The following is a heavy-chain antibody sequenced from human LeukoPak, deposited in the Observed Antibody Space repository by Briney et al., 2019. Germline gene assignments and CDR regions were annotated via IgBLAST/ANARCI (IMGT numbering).Heavy chain of an antibody. CDR2: IYSGGST. V-gene: IGHV3-53*01. CDR3: ARGLPITMIIEGNYGLDV. Sequence: GGSLRLSCAASGFTVSSNYMSWVRQAPGKGLEWVSVIYSGGSTYYADSVKGRFTISRDNSKNTLYLQMNSLRAEDTAVYYCARGLPITMIIEGNYGLDVWGQGTTVTVSS. D-gene: IGHD3-22*01. CDR1: GFTVSSNY. J-gene: IGHJ6*02.